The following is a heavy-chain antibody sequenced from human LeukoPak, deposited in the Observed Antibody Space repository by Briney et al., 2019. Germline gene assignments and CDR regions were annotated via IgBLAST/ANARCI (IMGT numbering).Heavy chain of an antibody. CDR2: IYTSGST. D-gene: IGHD4-17*01. V-gene: IGHV4-61*02. CDR3: ASETLDYGDSAFGY. CDR1: GGSISSGSYY. J-gene: IGHJ4*02. Sequence: PSQTLSLTCTVSGGSISSGSYYWSWIRQPAGKGLEWTGRIYTSGSTNYNPSLKSRVTISVDTSKNQFSLKLSSVTAADTAVYYCASETLDYGDSAFGYWGQGTLVTVSS.